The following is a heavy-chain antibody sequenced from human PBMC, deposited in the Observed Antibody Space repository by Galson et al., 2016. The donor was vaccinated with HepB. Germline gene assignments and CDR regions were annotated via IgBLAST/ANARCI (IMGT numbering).Heavy chain of an antibody. D-gene: IGHD7-27*01. CDR2: IKRKSEGETT. Sequence: SLRLSCAVSSFTFSNAWMNWVRQAPGKGLEWVGRIKRKSEGETTDYAAPVKGRFTISKDDSKNTLFLQMNSLKTEDTAVYYCAADTNLTGDYAFDFWGQGTLVTVSS. V-gene: IGHV3-15*07. CDR1: SFTFSNAW. CDR3: AADTNLTGDYAFDF. J-gene: IGHJ3*01.